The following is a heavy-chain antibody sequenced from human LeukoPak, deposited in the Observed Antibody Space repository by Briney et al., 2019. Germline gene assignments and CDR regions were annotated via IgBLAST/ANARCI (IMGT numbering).Heavy chain of an antibody. CDR1: GGSISSGDYY. D-gene: IGHD6-13*01. J-gene: IGHJ5*02. CDR2: INHSGST. V-gene: IGHV4-30-4*08. CDR3: ATGLTGIRAAAGTEKKWFDP. Sequence: AQTLSLTCTVSGGSISSGDYYWSWIRQPPGKGLEWIGEINHSGSTNYNPFLKSQVTISVDTSKNQFSLKLSSVTAADTAVYYCATGLTGIRAAAGTEKKWFDPWGQGTLVTVSS.